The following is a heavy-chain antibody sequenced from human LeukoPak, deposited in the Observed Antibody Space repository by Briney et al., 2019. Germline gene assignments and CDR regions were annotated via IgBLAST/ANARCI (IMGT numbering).Heavy chain of an antibody. CDR1: GGSISSYY. J-gene: IGHJ4*02. CDR3: ARHEGTMADY. CDR2: IYYSGST. V-gene: IGHV4-59*08. Sequence: PSETRSLTCTVSGGSISSYYWSWIRQPPGKGLEWIGYIYYSGSTNYNPSLKSRVTISVDTSKNQFSLKLSSVTAADTAVYYCARHEGTMADYWGQGTLVTVSS. D-gene: IGHD3-10*01.